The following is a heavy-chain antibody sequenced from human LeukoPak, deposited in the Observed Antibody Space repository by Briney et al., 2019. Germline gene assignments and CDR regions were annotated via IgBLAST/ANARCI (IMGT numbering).Heavy chain of an antibody. Sequence: ASVKVSCKASGGTFSSYAISWVRQAPGQGLEWMGWISAYNGNTNCAQKLQGRVTMTTDTSTSTAYMELRSLRSDDTAVYYCARVDPRVGALDYWGQGTLVTVSS. J-gene: IGHJ4*02. D-gene: IGHD1-26*01. CDR3: ARVDPRVGALDY. CDR1: GGTFSSYA. CDR2: ISAYNGNT. V-gene: IGHV1-18*01.